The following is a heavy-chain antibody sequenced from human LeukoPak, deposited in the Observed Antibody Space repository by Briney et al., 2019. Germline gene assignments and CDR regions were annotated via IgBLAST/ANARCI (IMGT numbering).Heavy chain of an antibody. J-gene: IGHJ5*02. CDR2: IYHSGST. Sequence: GSLRLSCAASGFTFDDYAMHWVRQPPGKGLEWIGIIYHSGSTYQNPSLRSRVTISVDTSKNQFSLKLSSVTAADTAVYYCARYIAVTGDGGNWFDPWGQGTLVTVSS. V-gene: IGHV4-38-2*01. CDR3: ARYIAVTGDGGNWFDP. D-gene: IGHD6-13*01. CDR1: GFTFDDYA.